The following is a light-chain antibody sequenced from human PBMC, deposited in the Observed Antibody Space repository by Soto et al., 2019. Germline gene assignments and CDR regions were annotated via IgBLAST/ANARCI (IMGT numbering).Light chain of an antibody. CDR3: QQRSNWRGT. CDR1: QSVSSY. Sequence: EIVLTQSPATLSLSPGERATLSCRASQSVSSYLAWYQQKPGQAPGLLIYDASNRATGIPARFSGSGSGTDFTLTISSLEPEDFAVYYCQQRSNWRGTFGPGTKVDIK. CDR2: DAS. V-gene: IGKV3-11*01. J-gene: IGKJ3*01.